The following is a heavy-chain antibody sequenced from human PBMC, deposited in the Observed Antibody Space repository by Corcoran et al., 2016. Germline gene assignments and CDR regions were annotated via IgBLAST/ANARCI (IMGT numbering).Heavy chain of an antibody. CDR3: ARDWTYYYDSSGYVY. J-gene: IGHJ4*02. V-gene: IGHV3-21*01. CDR1: GFTFSSYS. Sequence: EVQLVESGGGLVKPGGSLRLSCAASGFTFSSYSMNWVRQAPGKGLEWVSSISSSSSYIYYAESVKGRLTISRDNAKKSLYLQMNSLRAEETAVYYCARDWTYYYDSSGYVYWGQGTLVTVSS. D-gene: IGHD3-22*01. CDR2: ISSSSSYI.